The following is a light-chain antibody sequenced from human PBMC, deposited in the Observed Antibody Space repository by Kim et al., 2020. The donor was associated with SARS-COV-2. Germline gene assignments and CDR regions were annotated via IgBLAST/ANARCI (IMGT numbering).Light chain of an antibody. CDR2: GAS. CDR1: QSVNNNY. Sequence: SPGERATPSCRASQSVNNNYVAWYQQKPGQAPRLLIYGASNRATGIPDRFSGSGSGTDFTLTIRRLEPEDFAVYYCQQYSSSPHTFGQGTKVDIK. J-gene: IGKJ1*01. CDR3: QQYSSSPHT. V-gene: IGKV3-20*01.